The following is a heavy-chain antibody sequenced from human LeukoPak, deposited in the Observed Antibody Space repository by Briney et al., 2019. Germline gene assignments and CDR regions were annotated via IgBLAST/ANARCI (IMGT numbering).Heavy chain of an antibody. CDR2: ISYDGSNK. CDR1: GFTFSSYG. D-gene: IGHD3-22*01. V-gene: IGHV3-30*18. Sequence: PGRSLRLSRAASGFTFSSYGMHWVRQAPGKGLEWVAVISYDGSNKYYADSAKGRFTISRDNSKNTLYLQMNSLRAEDTAVYYCAKGSYYYDSSGLEYFQHWGQGTLVTVSS. CDR3: AKGSYYYDSSGLEYFQH. J-gene: IGHJ1*01.